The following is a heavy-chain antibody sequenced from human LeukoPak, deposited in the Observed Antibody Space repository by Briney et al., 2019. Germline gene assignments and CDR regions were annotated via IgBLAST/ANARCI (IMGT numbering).Heavy chain of an antibody. Sequence: GGSLRLSCAASGFTFSNAWMSWVRQAPGKGLEWVGRIKSKTDGGTTDYAAPVKGRFTISRDDSKNTLYLQMNSLKTEDTAVYYCTTRDTYCGGDCFFDYWGQGTLVTVSS. J-gene: IGHJ4*02. D-gene: IGHD2-21*02. CDR3: TTRDTYCGGDCFFDY. V-gene: IGHV3-15*01. CDR1: GFTFSNAW. CDR2: IKSKTDGGTT.